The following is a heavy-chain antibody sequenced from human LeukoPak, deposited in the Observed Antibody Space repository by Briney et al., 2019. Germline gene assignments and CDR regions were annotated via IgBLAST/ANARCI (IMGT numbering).Heavy chain of an antibody. V-gene: IGHV4-34*01. CDR2: INHSGST. CDR1: GGSFSGYY. CDR3: ARDPTDGPVDY. J-gene: IGHJ4*02. Sequence: SETLSLTCAVYGGSFSGYYWSWIRQPPGKGLEWIGEINHSGSTNYNPSLKSRVTISVDTSKNQFSLKLSSVTAADTAVYYCARDPTDGPVDYWGQGILVTVSS.